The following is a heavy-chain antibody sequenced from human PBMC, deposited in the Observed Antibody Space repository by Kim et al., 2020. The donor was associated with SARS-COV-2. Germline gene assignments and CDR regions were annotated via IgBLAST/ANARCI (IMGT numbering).Heavy chain of an antibody. CDR2: INHSGST. V-gene: IGHV4-34*01. CDR3: ARSRGYYDSSGYYWGFDY. J-gene: IGHJ4*02. CDR1: GGSFSGYY. Sequence: SETLSLTCAVYGGSFSGYYWSWIRQPPGKGLEWIGEINHSGSTNYNPSLKSRVTISVDTPKNQFSLKLSSVTAADTAVYYCARSRGYYDSSGYYWGFDYWGQGTLVTVSS. D-gene: IGHD3-22*01.